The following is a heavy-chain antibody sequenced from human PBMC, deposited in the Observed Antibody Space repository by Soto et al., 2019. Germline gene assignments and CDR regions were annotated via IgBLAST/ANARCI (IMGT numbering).Heavy chain of an antibody. J-gene: IGHJ6*04. Sequence: SETLSLTCTVSGGSISSGGYYWSWIRQHPGKGLEWIGYIYYSGSTYYNPSLTSRVTISVDTSKNQFSLKLSSVTAADTAVYYCARXIAARQGGSLGYYYAMDAWGKGTTVT. CDR2: IYYSGST. V-gene: IGHV4-31*03. CDR1: GGSISSGGYY. D-gene: IGHD6-6*01. CDR3: ARXIAARQGGSLGYYYAMDA.